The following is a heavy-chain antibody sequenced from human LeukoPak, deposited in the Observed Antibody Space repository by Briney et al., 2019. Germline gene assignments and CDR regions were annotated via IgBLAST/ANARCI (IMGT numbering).Heavy chain of an antibody. CDR2: IYHSGST. Sequence: SETLSLTCAVSGSSVSSGYYWGWIRQPPGKGLEWIGNIYHSGSTYYNPSLKSRVTISVVTSKNQYSLKLRSVTAADTAVYYCARAYKGSVSSWISPSHYFYMDVWGEGTTVTVSS. V-gene: IGHV4-38-2*01. CDR3: ARAYKGSVSSWISPSHYFYMDV. D-gene: IGHD6-13*01. J-gene: IGHJ6*03. CDR1: GSSVSSGYY.